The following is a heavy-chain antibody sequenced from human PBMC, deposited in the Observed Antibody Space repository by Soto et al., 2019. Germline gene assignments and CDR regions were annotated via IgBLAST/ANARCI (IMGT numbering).Heavy chain of an antibody. V-gene: IGHV3-23*01. CDR2: ISSSGHKT. CDR1: GFTFSSYA. D-gene: IGHD2-15*01. J-gene: IGHJ3*02. Sequence: DVQLLESGGGLIQPGGSLRLSCAASGFTFSSYAMSWVRQAPGKGLEWVSAISSSGHKTYYADSVKGRFTISRDNSKNTLYLQMNSLSAEDTALYYCAPHAIVVGIADVFDIWGQGTMVTVSS. CDR3: APHAIVVGIADVFDI.